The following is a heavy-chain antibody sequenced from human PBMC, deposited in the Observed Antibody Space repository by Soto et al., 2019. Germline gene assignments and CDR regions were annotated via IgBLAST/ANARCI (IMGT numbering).Heavy chain of an antibody. J-gene: IGHJ4*02. CDR1: GFSLSTSGVG. V-gene: IGHV2-5*02. Sequence: SGPTLVNPTQTLTLTCTFSGFSLSTSGVGVGWTRQPPGKALEWLALIYWDDDKRYSPSLKSRLTITKDTSKNQVVLTMTNMDPVDTATYYCAHRPYGSGSYYSDFFDYWGQGTLVTVSS. CDR3: AHRPYGSGSYYSDFFDY. CDR2: IYWDDDK. D-gene: IGHD3-10*01.